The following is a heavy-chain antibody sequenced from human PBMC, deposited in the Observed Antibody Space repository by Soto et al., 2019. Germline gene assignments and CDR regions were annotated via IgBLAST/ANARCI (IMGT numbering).Heavy chain of an antibody. J-gene: IGHJ6*02. CDR2: IKEDGSDK. Sequence: GGSLRLSCVASGFTFNTYWMSWVRQAPGKGLEWVANIKEDGSDKYYVDSVRGRFTISRDNAKNLLYLQMNSLRAEDTAVYYCASDLVGASDSYGLDVWGQGTPVTVSS. D-gene: IGHD1-26*01. CDR3: ASDLVGASDSYGLDV. CDR1: GFTFNTYW. V-gene: IGHV3-7*01.